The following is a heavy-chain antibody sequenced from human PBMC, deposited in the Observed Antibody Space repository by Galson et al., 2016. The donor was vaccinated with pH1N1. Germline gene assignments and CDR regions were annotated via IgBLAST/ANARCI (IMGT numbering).Heavy chain of an antibody. V-gene: IGHV5-51*03. J-gene: IGHJ4*02. CDR1: GYSFSNYW. D-gene: IGHD1-1*01. CDR2: IYPGDSDT. CDR3: ARSTKGVSTGHFDS. Sequence: QSGAEVKKPRESLRISCKGFGYSFSNYWIAWVRQMPGKGLECMGVIYPGDSDTKYNPSFEGQVVISADKSISSVFLQWNSLEASDTAMYYCARSTKGVSTGHFDSWGQGTLVTDSS.